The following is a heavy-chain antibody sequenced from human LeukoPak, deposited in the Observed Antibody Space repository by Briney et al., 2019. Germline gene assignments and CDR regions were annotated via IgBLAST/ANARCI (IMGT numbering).Heavy chain of an antibody. V-gene: IGHV3-23*01. Sequence: GGSLRLSCAASGFSFNMYGMSWVRQAPGKGLEWISTISGSGANTHYADSVKGRFTISRDNAKNSLYLQMNSLRAEDTAFYYCARVRSGGWYDPVDYWGQGTLVTVSS. CDR1: GFSFNMYG. J-gene: IGHJ4*02. CDR2: ISGSGANT. CDR3: ARVRSGGWYDPVDY. D-gene: IGHD6-19*01.